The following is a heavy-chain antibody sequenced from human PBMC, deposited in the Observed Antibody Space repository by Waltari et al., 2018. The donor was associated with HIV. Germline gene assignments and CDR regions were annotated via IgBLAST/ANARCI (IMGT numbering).Heavy chain of an antibody. CDR3: ARDQHSATNYYGLDV. CDR2: IWAYGIHE. CDR1: GFNFSNYA. J-gene: IGHJ6*02. D-gene: IGHD3-10*01. Sequence: QVHLVESGGAVVQSGKSLRLSCAASGFNFSNYAMHWVRQGPGKGLEWLAVIWAYGIHESYTDLAKGRFTISRDDSDNTLFLYLSGLRADDTAVYYCARDQHSATNYYGLDVWGQGTTVTVS. V-gene: IGHV3-33*02.